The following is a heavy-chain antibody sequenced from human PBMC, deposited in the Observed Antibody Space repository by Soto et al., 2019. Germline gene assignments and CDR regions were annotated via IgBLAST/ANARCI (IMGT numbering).Heavy chain of an antibody. CDR2: IYYSGST. CDR1: GGSISSSSYY. D-gene: IGHD2-2*01. Sequence: SETLSLTCTVSGGSISSSSYYWGWIRQPPGKGLEWIGSIYYSGSTYYNPSLKSRVTISVDTSKNQFSLKLSSVTAADTAVYYCARIVPAATNYYYYYGMDVWGPGTTVTVSS. CDR3: ARIVPAATNYYYYYGMDV. V-gene: IGHV4-39*01. J-gene: IGHJ6*02.